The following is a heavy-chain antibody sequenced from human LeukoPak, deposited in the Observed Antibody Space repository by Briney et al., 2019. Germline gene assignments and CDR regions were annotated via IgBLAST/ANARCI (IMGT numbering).Heavy chain of an antibody. Sequence: ASVKVSCKVSGYTLTELSMHWVRQAPGKGLEWMGGFDPEDGETIYAQKFQGRVTMTEDTSTDTAYMELSSLRSEDTAVYYCATASRGSYYYYYYYMDVWGKGTTVTVSS. CDR1: GYTLTELS. J-gene: IGHJ6*03. V-gene: IGHV1-24*01. CDR3: ATASRGSYYYYYYYMDV. CDR2: FDPEDGET. D-gene: IGHD3-10*01.